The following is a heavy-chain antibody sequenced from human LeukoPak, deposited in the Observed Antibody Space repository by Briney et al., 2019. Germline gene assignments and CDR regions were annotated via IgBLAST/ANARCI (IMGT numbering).Heavy chain of an antibody. V-gene: IGHV3-21*01. J-gene: IGHJ4*02. D-gene: IGHD4-17*01. CDR2: ISSSSSYI. CDR3: ARDLRTVTTFLRPDY. CDR1: GFTFSSYS. Sequence: GGSLRLSCAASGFTFSSYSMNWVRQAPGKGLEWVSSISSSSSYIYYADSVKGRFTISRDNAKNSLYLQMNSLRAEDTAVYYCARDLRTVTTFLRPDYWGQGTLVTVSS.